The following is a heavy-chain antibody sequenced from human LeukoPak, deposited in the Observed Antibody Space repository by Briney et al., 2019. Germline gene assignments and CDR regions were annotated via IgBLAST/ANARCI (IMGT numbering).Heavy chain of an antibody. J-gene: IGHJ3*02. D-gene: IGHD3-22*01. Sequence: ASVKVSCKASGYTFTSYGISWVRQAPGQGLEWMGWISAYNGNTNYAQKLQGRVTMTTDTSTSTAYMELRSLRSDDTAVYYCVCMYYYDSSGYWGAFDIWGQGTMVTVSS. V-gene: IGHV1-18*01. CDR3: VCMYYYDSSGYWGAFDI. CDR1: GYTFTSYG. CDR2: ISAYNGNT.